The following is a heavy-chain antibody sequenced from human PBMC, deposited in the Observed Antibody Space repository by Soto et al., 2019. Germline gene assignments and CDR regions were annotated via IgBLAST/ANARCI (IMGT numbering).Heavy chain of an antibody. CDR3: LSRDPGTSVDY. D-gene: IGHD1-7*01. CDR2: IYRTGST. CDR1: GGSFTSNNW. V-gene: IGHV4-4*02. J-gene: IGHJ4*02. Sequence: QVQLQESGPGLVKPSGTLSLTCAVSGGSFTSNNWWTWVRQPPGQGLEWIGEIYRTGSTNYNPSLKSRVTISLDKSEHQSSLKVTSLTAADTAVYYWLSRDPGTSVDYWGQGTLVTVSS.